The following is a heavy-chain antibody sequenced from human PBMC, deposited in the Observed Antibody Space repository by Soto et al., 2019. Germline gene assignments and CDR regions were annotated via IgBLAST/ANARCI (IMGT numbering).Heavy chain of an antibody. Sequence: EVQLVESGGGLVQTGGALRLSCEGSGFSFSSYAMHWVRQAAGKRLEWVAAIGADGDTSYSDYVKGRLTISRENTKNSLYLQMNSLRTGDTGVYHCAKARFYYYSGMDVWGQGTMVTVSS. CDR1: GFSFSSYA. CDR2: IGADGDT. J-gene: IGHJ6*02. V-gene: IGHV3-13*01. CDR3: AKARFYYYSGMDV.